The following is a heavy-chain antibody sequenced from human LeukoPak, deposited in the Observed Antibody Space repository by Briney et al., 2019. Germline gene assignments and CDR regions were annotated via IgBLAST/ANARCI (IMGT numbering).Heavy chain of an antibody. D-gene: IGHD2-2*01. CDR3: ARDGVSIDQLPTNYYGMDV. Sequence: GGSLRLSCAASGFTFSSYSMNWVRQAPGKGLEWVSSISSSSSYIYYADSVKGRFTISRDNAKNSLYLQMNSLRAEDTAVYYCARDGVSIDQLPTNYYGMDVWGQGTTVTVSS. J-gene: IGHJ6*02. V-gene: IGHV3-21*01. CDR2: ISSSSSYI. CDR1: GFTFSSYS.